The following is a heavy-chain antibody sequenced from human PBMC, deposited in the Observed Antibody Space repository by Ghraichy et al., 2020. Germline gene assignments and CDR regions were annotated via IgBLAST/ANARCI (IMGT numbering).Heavy chain of an antibody. CDR2: FDPEDGET. V-gene: IGHV1-24*01. D-gene: IGHD5-12*01. CDR1: GYTLTELS. J-gene: IGHJ6*02. CDR3: ATGIVATPSRYYYYGMDV. Sequence: ASVKVSCKVSGYTLTELSMHWVRQAPGKGLEWMGGFDPEDGETIYAQKFQGRVTMTEDTSTDTAYMELSSLRSEDTAVYYCATGIVATPSRYYYYGMDVWGQGTTVTVSS.